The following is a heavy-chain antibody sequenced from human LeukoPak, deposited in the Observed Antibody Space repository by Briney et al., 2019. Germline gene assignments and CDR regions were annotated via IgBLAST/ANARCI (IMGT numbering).Heavy chain of an antibody. D-gene: IGHD3-16*02. Sequence: GGSLRLSCAASGFTVSSNYMSWVRQAPGKGLEWVSLIYSGGNTYYADSVKGRFTISRDNSKNTLYLQMNSLRAEDTAVYYCARRMITFGGVIVEADYWGQGTLVTVSS. J-gene: IGHJ4*02. CDR3: ARRMITFGGVIVEADY. CDR1: GFTVSSNY. CDR2: IYSGGNT. V-gene: IGHV3-66*04.